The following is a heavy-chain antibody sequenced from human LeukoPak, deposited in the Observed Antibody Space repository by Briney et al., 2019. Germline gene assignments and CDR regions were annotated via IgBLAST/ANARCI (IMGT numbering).Heavy chain of an antibody. CDR1: GFTFSSYG. CDR3: AKEYCGGGRCNDDFFDY. D-gene: IGHD2-15*01. J-gene: IGHJ4*02. Sequence: GGSLRLSCAASGFTFSSYGMHWVRQAPGKGLEWVAVISYDGSDQHYADSVKGRFTISRDNSKNTLYLQMNSLRAEDTAVYYCAKEYCGGGRCNDDFFDYWGQGTLVTVSS. CDR2: ISYDGSDQ. V-gene: IGHV3-30*18.